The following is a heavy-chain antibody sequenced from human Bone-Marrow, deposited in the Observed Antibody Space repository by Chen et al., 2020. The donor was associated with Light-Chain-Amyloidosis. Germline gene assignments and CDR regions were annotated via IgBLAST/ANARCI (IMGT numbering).Heavy chain of an antibody. CDR1: GFDFNRYG. Sequence: QVQLVESGGGEVRPGGSLRLSCAASGFDFNRYGMHWVRQAPGRGLEWVAFIRYESKNTFYVDSVKGRFTISRDDSTNTLYLQMDSLRAEDTALYYCAKGHDYGDYGEYYFDYWGQGTLVTVSS. D-gene: IGHD4-17*01. J-gene: IGHJ4*02. CDR2: IRYESKNT. CDR3: AKGHDYGDYGEYYFDY. V-gene: IGHV3-30*02.